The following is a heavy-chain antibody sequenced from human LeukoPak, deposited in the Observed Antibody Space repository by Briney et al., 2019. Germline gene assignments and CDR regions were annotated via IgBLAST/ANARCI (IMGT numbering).Heavy chain of an antibody. CDR2: VNPNSGNT. J-gene: IGHJ4*02. V-gene: IGHV1-8*01. CDR1: GYTFTSYD. D-gene: IGHD6-25*01. Sequence: ASVKVSCKASGYTFTSYDINWVRQATGPGLEWMGWVNPNSGNTGYAQKFQGRVTMTRNTAISTVYMELSSLRSEDTAVYYCARGGIAAAGVDYWGQGTLVTVSS. CDR3: ARGGIAAAGVDY.